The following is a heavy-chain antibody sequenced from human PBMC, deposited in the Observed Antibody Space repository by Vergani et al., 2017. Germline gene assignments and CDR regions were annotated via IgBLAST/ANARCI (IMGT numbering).Heavy chain of an antibody. CDR3: ARVGRDDSSGYYYYYGMDV. CDR2: IYYSGST. V-gene: IGHV4-30-4*01. J-gene: IGHJ6*02. Sequence: QVQLQESGPGLVKPSQTLSLTCTVSGGSISSGDYYWSWIRQPPGKGLEWIGYIYYSGSTYYNLSLKSRFTISVDTAKNLFSLKLSSVTAADTAVYYGARVGRDDSSGYYYYYGMDVWGQGTTVTVSS. D-gene: IGHD3-22*01. CDR1: GGSISSGDYY.